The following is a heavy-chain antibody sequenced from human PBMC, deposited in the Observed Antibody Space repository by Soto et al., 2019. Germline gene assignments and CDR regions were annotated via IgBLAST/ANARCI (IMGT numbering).Heavy chain of an antibody. Sequence: EVQLVESGGGLVLPGGSLRLSCAASGFTFSFHAMKWVRQAPGKGLEWISYISSGSSTIYYADSVKGRFTISRDDAKNTLFLQMNSLSDEDTAVYYFARDGDGSSLPFDSGGQEHRSPSPQ. CDR1: GFTFSFHA. D-gene: IGHD1-26*01. CDR2: ISSGSSTI. J-gene: IGHJ4*01. CDR3: ARDGDGSSLPFDS. V-gene: IGHV3-48*02.